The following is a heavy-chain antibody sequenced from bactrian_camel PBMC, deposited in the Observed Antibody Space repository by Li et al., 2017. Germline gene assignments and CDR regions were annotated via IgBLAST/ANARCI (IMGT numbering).Heavy chain of an antibody. D-gene: IGHD1*01. CDR1: GFMFSSKG. CDR3: VLYENPRGVNSGKWSSLGLGREYNY. J-gene: IGHJ4*01. Sequence: HVQLVESGGGMVQPGGSMTLSCAASGFMFSSKGMMWARQAPGKGLEWVSSIYSDGSNTDYADSVKGRFTISRDNAKNTVYLLMNSLRPEDTATYYCVLYENPRGVNSGKWSSLGLGREYNYWGQGTQVTVS. CDR2: IYSDGSNT. V-gene: IGHV3S6*01.